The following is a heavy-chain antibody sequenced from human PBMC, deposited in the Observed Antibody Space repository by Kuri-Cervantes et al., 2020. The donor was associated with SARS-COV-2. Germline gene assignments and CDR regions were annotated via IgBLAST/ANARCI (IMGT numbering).Heavy chain of an antibody. D-gene: IGHD3-22*01. CDR3: ARGHDSSGYHI. Sequence: GGSLRLSCAASGFTFSSYAMYWVRQAPGKGLEYVSAISSNGGSTYYADSVKGRFTISRDNSKNTLYLQMGSLRAEDMAVYYCARGHDSSGYHIWGQGTMVTVSS. CDR1: GFTFSSYA. CDR2: ISSNGGST. J-gene: IGHJ3*02. V-gene: IGHV3-64*02.